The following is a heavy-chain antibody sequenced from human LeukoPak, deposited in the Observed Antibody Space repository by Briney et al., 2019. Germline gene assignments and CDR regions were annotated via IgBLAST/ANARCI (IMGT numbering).Heavy chain of an antibody. CDR1: GFTFSSYA. J-gene: IGHJ4*02. CDR3: ATEGPESIVVVPAAIIYFDY. D-gene: IGHD2-2*02. Sequence: GGSLRLSCAASGFTFSSYAMHGVRQAPGKGLEWVAVISYDGSNKYYADSVKGRFTISRDNSKNTLYLQMNSLRAEDTAVYYCATEGPESIVVVPAAIIYFDYWGQGTLVTVSS. CDR2: ISYDGSNK. V-gene: IGHV3-30-3*01.